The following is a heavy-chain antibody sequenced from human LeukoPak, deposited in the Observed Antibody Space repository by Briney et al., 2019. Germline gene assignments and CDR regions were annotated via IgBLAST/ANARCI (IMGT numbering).Heavy chain of an antibody. CDR2: IYYSGTT. V-gene: IGHV4-39*01. D-gene: IGHD2/OR15-2a*01. J-gene: IGHJ4*02. Sequence: SETLSLTCTVSGGSISFSSDYWGWIRQPPGEGLEWIGDIYYSGTTNYNPSLKSRVTMSVDTSKYQFSLKLNSATAADTAVYYCARRLSTRSYYLDDWGQGTLVTVSS. CDR3: ARRLSTRSYYLDD. CDR1: GGSISFSSDY.